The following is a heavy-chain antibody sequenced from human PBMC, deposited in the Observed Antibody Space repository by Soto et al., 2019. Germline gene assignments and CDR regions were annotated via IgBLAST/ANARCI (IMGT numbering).Heavy chain of an antibody. Sequence: PGGSLRLSCAASGFTFSSYAMSWVRQAPGKGLEWVSAISGSGGSTYYADSVKGRFTISRDNSKNTLYLQMNSLRAEDTAVYYCAKDVHYGDYGHYYFDYWGQGTLVTVSS. V-gene: IGHV3-23*01. D-gene: IGHD4-17*01. CDR1: GFTFSSYA. CDR3: AKDVHYGDYGHYYFDY. J-gene: IGHJ4*02. CDR2: ISGSGGST.